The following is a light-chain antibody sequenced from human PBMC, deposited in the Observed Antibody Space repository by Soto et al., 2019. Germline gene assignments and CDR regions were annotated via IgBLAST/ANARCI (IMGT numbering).Light chain of an antibody. V-gene: IGKV3-20*01. CDR2: GAS. CDR3: QQSYSTARS. J-gene: IGKJ1*01. CDR1: QSVSSSY. Sequence: EIVLTQSPGTLSLSPGERATLSCRASQSVSSSYLAWYSQKTSHAPRHHNYGASSRATGIPDTCSGSASGTDISITIGTVEPEDFAVYYCQQSYSTARSFRQGNKVDMK.